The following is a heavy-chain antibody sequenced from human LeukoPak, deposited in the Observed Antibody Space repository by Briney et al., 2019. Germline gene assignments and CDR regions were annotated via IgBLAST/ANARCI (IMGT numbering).Heavy chain of an antibody. CDR2: ISGSAGRT. D-gene: IGHD3-10*01. Sequence: PGGSLRLSCAASGFTFSSYSMSWVRQAPGKGLEWVSLISGSAGRTYYADSVKGRFTISRDNSKNTLYLQMNSLRAEDTAVYYCARSSLDGSGNYGMDVWGQGTTVTVSS. J-gene: IGHJ6*02. CDR3: ARSSLDGSGNYGMDV. CDR1: GFTFSSYS. V-gene: IGHV3-23*01.